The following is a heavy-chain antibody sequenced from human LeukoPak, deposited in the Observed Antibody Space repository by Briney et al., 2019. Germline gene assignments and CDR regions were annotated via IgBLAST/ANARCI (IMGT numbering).Heavy chain of an antibody. Sequence: ASVKVSCKASGYTFSNYGINWVRQAPGQGLEWMGIINPSGGSTSYAQKFQGGVTMTRDTSTSTVYMELSSLRSEDTAVYYCARGGGDTAMVSSFDYWGQGTLVTVSS. CDR1: GYTFSNYG. V-gene: IGHV1-46*01. CDR3: ARGGGDTAMVSSFDY. D-gene: IGHD5-18*01. CDR2: INPSGGST. J-gene: IGHJ4*02.